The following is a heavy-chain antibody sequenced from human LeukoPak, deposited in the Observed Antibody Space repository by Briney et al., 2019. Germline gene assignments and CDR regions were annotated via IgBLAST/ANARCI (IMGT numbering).Heavy chain of an antibody. D-gene: IGHD5-18*01. V-gene: IGHV1-69*05. Sequence: PRASVKVSCKASGGTFSSYAISWVRQAPGQGLEWMGRIIPIFGTANYAQKFQGRVTITTDESTSTAYMELSSLRSEDTAVYYCASGGSGYSYGTRYWGQGTLVTVSS. J-gene: IGHJ4*02. CDR1: GGTFSSYA. CDR2: IIPIFGTA. CDR3: ASGGSGYSYGTRY.